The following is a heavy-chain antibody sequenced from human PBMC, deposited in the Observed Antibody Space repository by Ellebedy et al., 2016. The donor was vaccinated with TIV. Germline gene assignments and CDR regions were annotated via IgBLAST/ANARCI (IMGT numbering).Heavy chain of an antibody. D-gene: IGHD3-10*01. J-gene: IGHJ6*02. V-gene: IGHV5-51*01. CDR1: GYMFSTYW. CDR2: IYPGDSDT. Sequence: GESLKISCEGSGYMFSTYWIAWVRQMPGTGLEWMGIIYPGDSDTTYSPSFRGQVTRSVDKSITTVYLQWNSLKASDTAMYYCARRMGRGVKGKFPLDVWGRGTTVIVSS. CDR3: ARRMGRGVKGKFPLDV.